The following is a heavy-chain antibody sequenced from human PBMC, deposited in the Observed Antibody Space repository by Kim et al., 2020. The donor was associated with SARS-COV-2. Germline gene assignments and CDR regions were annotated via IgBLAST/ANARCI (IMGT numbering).Heavy chain of an antibody. V-gene: IGHV4-59*01. Sequence: SETLSLTCTVSSDSFSAYYWSWIRHLPGKGLEWIGYIFYGGDTNYTPSLKSRVTISWDTSRNQFSVDLTSVTDADTAVYYCARSEGRASWHHFDYWGQGILVTGSS. CDR2: IFYGGDT. J-gene: IGHJ4*02. CDR1: SDSFSAYY. D-gene: IGHD3-3*02. CDR3: ARSEGRASWHHFDY.